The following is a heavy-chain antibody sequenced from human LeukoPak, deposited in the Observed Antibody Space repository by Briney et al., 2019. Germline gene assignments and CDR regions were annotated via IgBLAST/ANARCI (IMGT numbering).Heavy chain of an antibody. CDR3: ARVYSYGLYYFHY. CDR2: IYSGGST. J-gene: IGHJ4*02. CDR1: GFTVSSNY. V-gene: IGHV3-53*01. Sequence: GGSLRLSCAASGFTVSSNYMSWVRQAPGKGLEWVSVIYSGGSTYYADSVKGRFTISRDNSKNTLYLQMNSLRAEDTAVYYCARVYSYGLYYFHYWGQGTLVTVSS. D-gene: IGHD5-18*01.